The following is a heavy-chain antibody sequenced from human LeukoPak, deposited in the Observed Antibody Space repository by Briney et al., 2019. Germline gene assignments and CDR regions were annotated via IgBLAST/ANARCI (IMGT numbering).Heavy chain of an antibody. CDR3: AGRVVPAAPIDY. Sequence: GGSLRLSCAASGFTFSSYWMTWVRQAPGKGLEWVGNINRDGSEKYYADSVKGRFTISRDNAKNSLYLQMNSLRVEDTAVYYCAGRVVPAAPIDYWGQGTLVTVSS. J-gene: IGHJ4*02. V-gene: IGHV3-7*02. CDR1: GFTFSSYW. D-gene: IGHD2-2*01. CDR2: INRDGSEK.